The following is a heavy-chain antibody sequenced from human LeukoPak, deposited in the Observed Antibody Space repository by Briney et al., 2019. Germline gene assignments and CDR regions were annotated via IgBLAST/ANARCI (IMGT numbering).Heavy chain of an antibody. CDR1: GFIFSSYG. Sequence: GGSLRLSCAASGFIFSSYGMHWVRQAPGKGLEWVAVISYDENDKYYADSVKGRFTVPRDNSKNTLYLQINSLRAEDTAVYYCARDLEDAFDIWGQGTMVTVSS. V-gene: IGHV3-30*03. J-gene: IGHJ3*02. CDR2: ISYDENDK. CDR3: ARDLEDAFDI.